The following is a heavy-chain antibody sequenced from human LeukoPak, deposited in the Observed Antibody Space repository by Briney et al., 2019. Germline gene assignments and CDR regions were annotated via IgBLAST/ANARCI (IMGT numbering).Heavy chain of an antibody. CDR2: INPSGGDT. CDR3: ARTYCAEDCSIRYFDY. V-gene: IGHV1-46*01. CDR1: GYILSSYN. D-gene: IGHD2-21*02. J-gene: IGHJ4*02. Sequence: ASVKVSCKASGYILSSYNMHWVRQAPGQGLKWLGIINPSGGDTKYAQKFQGRVTLTRDKPTSTVYMELSSLTSDDTAVYYCARTYCAEDCSIRYFDYWGQGTLVTVSS.